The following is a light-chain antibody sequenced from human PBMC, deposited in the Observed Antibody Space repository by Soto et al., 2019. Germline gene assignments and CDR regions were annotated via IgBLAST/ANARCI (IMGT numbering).Light chain of an antibody. CDR1: QSVNKY. V-gene: IGKV3-20*01. CDR2: GAS. Sequence: EIVLTRSLATLSLTPGERATLSCRASQSVNKYLAWFQQKPGQAPRLLIYGASSRATGIPDRFSGSGSGTDFTLTISRLEPEDFAVYYCQQYGSSRTFGQGAEVDVK. J-gene: IGKJ1*01. CDR3: QQYGSSRT.